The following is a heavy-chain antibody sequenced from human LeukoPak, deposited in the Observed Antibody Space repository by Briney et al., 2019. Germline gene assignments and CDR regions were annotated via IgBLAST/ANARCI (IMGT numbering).Heavy chain of an antibody. CDR1: GFSISSSNW. V-gene: IGHV4-28*03. J-gene: IGHJ6*03. CDR2: IYYSGSI. Sequence: SETLSLTCAVSGFSISSSNWWGWIRQPPGKGLEWIGHIYYSGSIHYNPSLESRVTMSVDTSKNQFSLKLSSVTAVDTAMYYCARDETYSSDWQSNHYYYHMDVWGIGTTVTVSS. D-gene: IGHD6-19*01. CDR3: ARDETYSSDWQSNHYYYHMDV.